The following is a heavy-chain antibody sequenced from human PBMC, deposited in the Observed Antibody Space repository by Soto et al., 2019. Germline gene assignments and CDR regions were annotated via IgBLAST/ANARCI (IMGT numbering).Heavy chain of an antibody. CDR2: IYNTGSA. V-gene: IGHV4-31*03. J-gene: IGHJ4*01. Sequence: QVQLEESGPGLVKPSQTLSLTCSVSDGSFNTSGFFWNWLRQHPGKGLGWIGYIYNTGSAFYNPSLKGRVDLSVDTSNNHFSLRLHSLTVADTAVYFCARGVVVTGNFDSWGHGTLVTVSS. D-gene: IGHD3-10*01. CDR1: DGSFNTSGFF. CDR3: ARGVVVTGNFDS.